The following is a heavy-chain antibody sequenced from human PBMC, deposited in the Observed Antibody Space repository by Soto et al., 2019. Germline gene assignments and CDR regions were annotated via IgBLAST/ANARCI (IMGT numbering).Heavy chain of an antibody. J-gene: IGHJ6*03. Sequence: ASVKVSCKASGYTFTGYYMHWVRQAPGQGLEWMGWINPNSGGTNYAQKFQGWVTMTRDTSISTAYMELSRLRSDDTAVYYCARGEERYCSGGSCSDNYYMDVWGKGTTVTVSS. CDR1: GYTFTGYY. CDR2: INPNSGGT. V-gene: IGHV1-2*04. CDR3: ARGEERYCSGGSCSDNYYMDV. D-gene: IGHD2-15*01.